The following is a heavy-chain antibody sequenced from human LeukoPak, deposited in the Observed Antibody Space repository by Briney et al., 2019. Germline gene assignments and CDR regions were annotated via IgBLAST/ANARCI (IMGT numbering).Heavy chain of an antibody. CDR3: ASTVICSGGSCYNNWFDP. CDR1: GGSISSYY. Sequence: SETPSLTCTVSGGSISSYYWSWIRQPPGKGLEWIGYIYYSGSTNYNPSLKSRVTISVDTSKNQFSLKLSSVTAADTAVYYCASTVICSGGSCYNNWFDPWGQGTLVTVSS. CDR2: IYYSGST. V-gene: IGHV4-59*01. J-gene: IGHJ5*02. D-gene: IGHD2-15*01.